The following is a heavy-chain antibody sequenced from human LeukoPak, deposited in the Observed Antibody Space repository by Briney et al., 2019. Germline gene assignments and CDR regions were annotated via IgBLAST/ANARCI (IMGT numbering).Heavy chain of an antibody. CDR2: IYYSGNTV. CDR3: AREYLGRVGATNRIDP. V-gene: IGHV4-59*11. J-gene: IGHJ5*02. D-gene: IGHD1-26*01. Sequence: PSETLSLTCTVSGGSITSHYWSWIRQPPGKGLEWIGYIYYSGNTVDYNPSLKGRATISLDTSRTQFSLQLTSVTAADTAVYYCAREYLGRVGATNRIDPWGQGTLVTVSS. CDR1: GGSITSHY.